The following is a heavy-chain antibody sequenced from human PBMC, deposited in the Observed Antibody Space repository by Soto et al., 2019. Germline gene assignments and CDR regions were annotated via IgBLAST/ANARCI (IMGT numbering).Heavy chain of an antibody. D-gene: IGHD5-18*01. V-gene: IGHV3-73*02. CDR2: IASRAHNYAT. J-gene: IGHJ4*02. CDR1: GFSLSGSF. CDR3: AGLMDTIFDRFDY. Sequence: EVELVESGGGLVQPGGSLKLSCAASGFSLSGSFIHWVRQASGKGPEWVGRIASRAHNYATAYGTSVQGRFTVSRDDSLNTASLQMNALKTEDTAVYFCAGLMDTIFDRFDYWGRGILVTVSA.